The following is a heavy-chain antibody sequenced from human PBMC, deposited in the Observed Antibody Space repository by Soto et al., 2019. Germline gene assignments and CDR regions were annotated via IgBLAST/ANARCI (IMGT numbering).Heavy chain of an antibody. Sequence: SLRLSCGVSGFNVMSYWMSWVRQAPGKGLEWVASIKGDGSEIYYLQSVRGRFTISRDSAGNALHLAMNYLSAEDTAVYFCARDIGFDYVNWGQGTLVTVSS. V-gene: IGHV3-7*01. CDR3: ARDIGFDYVN. J-gene: IGHJ4*02. D-gene: IGHD3-16*01. CDR2: IKGDGSEI. CDR1: GFNVMSYW.